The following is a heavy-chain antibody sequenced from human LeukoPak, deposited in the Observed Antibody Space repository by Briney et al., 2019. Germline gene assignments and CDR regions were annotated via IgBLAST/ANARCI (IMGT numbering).Heavy chain of an antibody. CDR1: GGSISSYY. Sequence: SETLSLTCTVSGGSISSYYWSWIRQPAGKGLEWIGRIYTSGSTNYSPSLKSRVTISVDKSKNQFSLKLSSVTAADTAVYYCVGGYYDSSGYPMGDFDYWGQAPLVTVSS. CDR2: IYTSGST. CDR3: VGGYYDSSGYPMGDFDY. D-gene: IGHD3-22*01. V-gene: IGHV4-4*07. J-gene: IGHJ4*02.